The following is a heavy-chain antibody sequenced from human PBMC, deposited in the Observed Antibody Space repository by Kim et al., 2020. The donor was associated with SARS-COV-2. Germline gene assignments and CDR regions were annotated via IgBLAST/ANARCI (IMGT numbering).Heavy chain of an antibody. D-gene: IGHD5-18*01. V-gene: IGHV3-48*03. Sequence: GRFTISRDNAKNSLYLQMNSLRAEDTAVYYCARDRGIQLWLLDYYYGMDVWGQGTTVTVSS. J-gene: IGHJ6*02. CDR3: ARDRGIQLWLLDYYYGMDV.